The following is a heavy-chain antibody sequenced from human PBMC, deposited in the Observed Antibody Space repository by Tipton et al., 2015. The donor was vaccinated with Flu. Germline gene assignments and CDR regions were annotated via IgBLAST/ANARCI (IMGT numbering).Heavy chain of an antibody. Sequence: TLSLTCTVSGGSISSSSYYWAWIRQPPGKGLEWFGIMYSSGSTYYNPSLKSRVTISIDTSKNQFSLKLNSVTAADTAVYYCAKVSYGSGSFYSPGVDTFDVWGQGTMVTVSS. D-gene: IGHD3-10*01. CDR1: GGSISSSSYY. V-gene: IGHV4-39*07. CDR3: AKVSYGSGSFYSPGVDTFDV. CDR2: MYSSGST. J-gene: IGHJ3*01.